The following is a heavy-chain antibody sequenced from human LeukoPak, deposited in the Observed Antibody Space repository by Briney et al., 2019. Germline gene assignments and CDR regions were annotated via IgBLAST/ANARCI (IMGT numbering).Heavy chain of an antibody. CDR2: IYSGGST. CDR1: GFTVSSNY. CDR3: ASGRTDIVVVPATLRNYYFDY. V-gene: IGHV3-53*01. D-gene: IGHD2-2*01. Sequence: GGSLRLSCAASGFTVSSNYMSWVRQAPGKGLEWVSVIYSGGSTYYADSVKGRFTISRDNSKNTLYLQMNSLRAEDTAVYYCASGRTDIVVVPATLRNYYFDYWGQGTLVTVSS. J-gene: IGHJ4*02.